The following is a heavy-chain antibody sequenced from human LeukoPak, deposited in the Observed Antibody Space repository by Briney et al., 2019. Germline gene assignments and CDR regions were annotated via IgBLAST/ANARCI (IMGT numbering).Heavy chain of an antibody. V-gene: IGHV4-39*07. CDR3: AREYHYGGNRYYFDY. CDR1: GGFISSSSYY. J-gene: IGHJ4*02. D-gene: IGHD4-23*01. CDR2: IYYSAST. Sequence: SETLSLTCTVSGGFISSSSYYWGWIRQPPGKGLEWIGSIYYSASTYYHPSLKSRVTISVDTSKNQFSLKLSSVTAADTAVYYCAREYHYGGNRYYFDYWGQGTLVTVSS.